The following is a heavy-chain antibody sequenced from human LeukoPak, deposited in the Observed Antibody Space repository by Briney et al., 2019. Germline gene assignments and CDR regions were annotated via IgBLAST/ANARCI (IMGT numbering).Heavy chain of an antibody. Sequence: GSVNVSRKASGYTFTGYYMHCVRQAPGRGLVWMGGIHHHGGGTNNAQKFKGRVTMTRDTSISTAYMELSRLRSHDTAVYYCARFQIIVVPAAINWFDPWGQGTLVTVSS. CDR1: GYTFTGYY. V-gene: IGHV1-2*02. D-gene: IGHD2-2*02. CDR2: IHHHGGGT. J-gene: IGHJ5*02. CDR3: ARFQIIVVPAAINWFDP.